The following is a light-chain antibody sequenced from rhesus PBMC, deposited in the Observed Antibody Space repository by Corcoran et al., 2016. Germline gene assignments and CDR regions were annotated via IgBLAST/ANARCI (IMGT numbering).Light chain of an antibody. CDR3: QHSYGTPYS. Sequence: DIQMTQSPSSLSASVGDRVTITCRASENVNNYLHWYQQKPGKAPKPLIYAASTLHSGVPSRFSGRGSGTDYTFTISSLQHEDVATYYCQHSYGTPYSFGQGTKVEIK. CDR1: ENVNNY. CDR2: AAS. J-gene: IGKJ2*01. V-gene: IGKV1-74*01.